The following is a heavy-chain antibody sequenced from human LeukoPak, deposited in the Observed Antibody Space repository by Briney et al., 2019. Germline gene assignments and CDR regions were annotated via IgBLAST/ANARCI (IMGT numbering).Heavy chain of an antibody. V-gene: IGHV3-30-3*01. D-gene: IGHD2/OR15-2a*01. J-gene: IGHJ4*02. CDR3: ARFYDY. CDR2: ISYDGSNK. Sequence: GGSLRLSCAASGFTFSSYAMHWVRQAPGKGLEWVAVISYDGSNKYYADSVKGRFTISRDNSKNTLCLQMNSLRAEDTAVYYCARFYDYWGQGTLVTVSS. CDR1: GFTFSSYA.